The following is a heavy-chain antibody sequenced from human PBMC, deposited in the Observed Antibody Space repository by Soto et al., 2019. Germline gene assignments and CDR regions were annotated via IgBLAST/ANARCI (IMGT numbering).Heavy chain of an antibody. D-gene: IGHD6-19*01. CDR1: GFTFSSYG. Sequence: PGGSLRLSCAASGFTFSSYGMHWVRQAPGKGLEWVAVISYDGSNKYYADSVKGRFTISRDNSKNTLYLQMNSLRAEDTAVYYCAKDSRRIAVAGTFDYWGQGTLVTVSS. J-gene: IGHJ4*02. CDR3: AKDSRRIAVAGTFDY. CDR2: ISYDGSNK. V-gene: IGHV3-30*18.